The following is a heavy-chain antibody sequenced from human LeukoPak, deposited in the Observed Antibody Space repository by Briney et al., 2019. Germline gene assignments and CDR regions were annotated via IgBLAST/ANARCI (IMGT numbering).Heavy chain of an antibody. V-gene: IGHV3-23*01. CDR1: GFTISSYA. CDR3: AKSVVVAAYYYFDY. Sequence: GESLRLSCAASGFTISSYAMSWVRQAPGKGLEWVSAISGSGGSTYYADSVKGRFTISTDNSKNTLYLQMNSLRAEDTAVYYCAKSVVVAAYYYFDYWGQGTLVTVSS. J-gene: IGHJ4*02. D-gene: IGHD2-15*01. CDR2: ISGSGGST.